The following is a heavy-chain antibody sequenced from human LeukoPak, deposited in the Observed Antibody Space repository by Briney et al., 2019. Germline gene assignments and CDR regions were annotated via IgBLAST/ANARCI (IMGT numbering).Heavy chain of an antibody. CDR2: ISYDGSNK. J-gene: IGHJ6*02. V-gene: IGHV3-30*18. D-gene: IGHD2-2*01. Sequence: GRSLRLSCAASGLTFSSYGMHWVRQAPGKGLEWAAVISYDGSNKYYADSVKGRFTISRDNSKNTLYLQMNSLRAEDTAVYYCAKDQFQLPHGGYYYYYGMDVWGQGTTVTVSS. CDR3: AKDQFQLPHGGYYYYYGMDV. CDR1: GLTFSSYG.